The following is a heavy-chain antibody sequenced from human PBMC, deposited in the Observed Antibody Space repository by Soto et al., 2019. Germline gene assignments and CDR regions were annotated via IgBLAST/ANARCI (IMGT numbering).Heavy chain of an antibody. D-gene: IGHD3-10*01. Sequence: ASVKVSCKASGDTFSNHTISWVRQAPGQGLEWMGRIIPINGDTNYAQKLQGRVTMTTDKSTSTVYMELRSLRSDDTAVYYCARDGHYYGSGSYYTLGWFDPWGQGTLVTVSS. J-gene: IGHJ5*02. CDR1: GDTFSNHT. CDR3: ARDGHYYGSGSYYTLGWFDP. CDR2: IIPINGDT. V-gene: IGHV1-18*01.